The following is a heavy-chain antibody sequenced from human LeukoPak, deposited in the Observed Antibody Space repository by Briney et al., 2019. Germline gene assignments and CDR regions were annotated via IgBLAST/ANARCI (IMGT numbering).Heavy chain of an antibody. D-gene: IGHD3-10*01. Sequence: SVKVSCKASGGTFSSYAISWVRQAPGQGLEWMGGIIPIFGTANYAQKLQGRVTMTTDTSTSTAYMELRSLRSDDTAVYYCARDVPHYYGSGSYYKDWGQGTLVTVSS. CDR1: GGTFSSYA. CDR3: ARDVPHYYGSGSYYKD. J-gene: IGHJ4*02. CDR2: IIPIFGTA. V-gene: IGHV1-69*05.